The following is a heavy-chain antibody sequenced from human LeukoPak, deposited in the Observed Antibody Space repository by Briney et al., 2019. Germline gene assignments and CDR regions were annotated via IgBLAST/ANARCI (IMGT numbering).Heavy chain of an antibody. V-gene: IGHV4-59*08. D-gene: IGHD2-15*01. CDR2: IYYSGGT. Sequence: SETLSLTCTVSGVSIRGNYWSWIRQPPGKGLDWIGYIYYSGGTNYNPSLKSRVTISRNTSKNQFSLKLASVTAADTAVYYCARQTHYTPAFDYWGQGTLVTVSS. J-gene: IGHJ4*02. CDR3: ARQTHYTPAFDY. CDR1: GVSIRGNY.